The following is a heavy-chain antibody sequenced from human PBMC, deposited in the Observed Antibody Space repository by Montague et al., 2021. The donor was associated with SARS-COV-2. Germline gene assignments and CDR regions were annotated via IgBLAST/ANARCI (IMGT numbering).Heavy chain of an antibody. J-gene: IGHJ3*01. D-gene: IGHD6-19*01. CDR1: GGSTASHY. CDR3: ARGWPVDH. CDR2: VYYNGDT. V-gene: IGHV4-59*08. Sequence: SETLSLTCTVSGGSTASHYWNWIRLSPGKRPVWIGYVYYNGDTKYNPSLQSRVTTSIDTSENRFSLRLNSVTAADTAVYFCARGWPVDHWGQGRLVTVSS.